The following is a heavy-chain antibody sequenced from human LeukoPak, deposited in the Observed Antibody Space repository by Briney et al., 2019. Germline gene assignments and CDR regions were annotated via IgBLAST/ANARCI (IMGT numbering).Heavy chain of an antibody. V-gene: IGHV4/OR15-8*01. CDR2: IHHDGRI. CDR3: ARSHDHLWGNYPDY. Sequence: SETLSLTCDVSGGSIDSTNWWNWVRQPPRKGLEWIGEIHHDGRINYNPSLKSRVTLSVDRSKNQFSLRLNSVTAADTAMYYCARSHDHLWGNYPDYWGQGTLVTVSS. D-gene: IGHD3-16*02. CDR1: GGSIDSTNW. J-gene: IGHJ4*02.